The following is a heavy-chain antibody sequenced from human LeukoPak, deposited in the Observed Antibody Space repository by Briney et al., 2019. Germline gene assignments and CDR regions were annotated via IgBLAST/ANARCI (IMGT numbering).Heavy chain of an antibody. CDR3: ARPGSWTYDAFDI. Sequence: ETLSLTCTVSGGSISSYYWSWIRQPPGKGLEWVANIKQDGSEKYYVDSVKGRFTISRDNAKNSLYLQMNSLRAEDTAVYYCARPGSWTYDAFDIWGQGTMVTVSS. D-gene: IGHD2-15*01. CDR2: IKQDGSEK. J-gene: IGHJ3*02. V-gene: IGHV3-7*01. CDR1: GGSISSYY.